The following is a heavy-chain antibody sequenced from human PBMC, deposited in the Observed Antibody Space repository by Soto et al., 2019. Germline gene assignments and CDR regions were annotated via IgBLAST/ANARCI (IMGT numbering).Heavy chain of an antibody. CDR2: ISSSGART. CDR3: AKDRALAGKDGMDV. V-gene: IGHV3-23*01. D-gene: IGHD6-19*01. CDR1: GFTFSPYT. Sequence: PGGSLRLSCAASGFTFSPYTMNWVRQAPGKGLEWVSSISSSGARTYYADSVKGRFTISRDESRNTVFLQMNILTAEDTAVYYCAKDRALAGKDGMDVWGQGTTVTVSS. J-gene: IGHJ6*02.